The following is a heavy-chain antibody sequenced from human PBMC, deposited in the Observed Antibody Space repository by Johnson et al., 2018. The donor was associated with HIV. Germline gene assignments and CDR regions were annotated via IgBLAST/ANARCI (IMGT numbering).Heavy chain of an antibody. CDR3: AKYIGATLDAFDI. CDR1: GLTLSNAW. D-gene: IGHD3-10*01. CDR2: ISYDGSNK. V-gene: IGHV3-30*18. Sequence: QVQLVESGGGLVKPGGSLRLSCAASGLTLSNAWMSWVRQAPGKGLEWVAVISYDGSNKYYADSVKGRFTISRDNAKNTLYLQMNSLRAEDTAIYYCAKYIGATLDAFDIWGQGTMVTVSS. J-gene: IGHJ3*02.